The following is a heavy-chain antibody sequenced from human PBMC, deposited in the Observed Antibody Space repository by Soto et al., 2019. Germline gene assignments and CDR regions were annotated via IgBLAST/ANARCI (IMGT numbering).Heavy chain of an antibody. CDR2: IYPSVSS. V-gene: IGHV4-38-2*02. CDR3: AREKVGTTFFDN. CDR1: GFAISRGYY. D-gene: IGHD1-1*01. J-gene: IGHJ4*02. Sequence: SETLSLTCNVSGFAISRGYYWSWARQPPGKGLEWIGSIYPSVSSYHNPSLESRLTLSIDTSKNQFTLKLASVTAADTALYYCAREKVGTTFFDNWGQGTQVTVSS.